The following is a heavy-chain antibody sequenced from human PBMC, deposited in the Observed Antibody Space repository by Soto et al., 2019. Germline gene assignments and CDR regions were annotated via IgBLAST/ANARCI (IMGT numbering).Heavy chain of an antibody. Sequence: EVQVVESGGGLVQPGGSLRLSCAASGFTFSSYSMNWVRQAPGKGLEWVSYISSSSSTLYYADSVKGRFTISRDNAKNSLYLQMNSLRAEDTAVYYCARIGRLRWGDYWGQGTLVTVSS. CDR3: ARIGRLRWGDY. CDR1: GFTFSSYS. D-gene: IGHD4-17*01. V-gene: IGHV3-48*01. J-gene: IGHJ4*02. CDR2: ISSSSSTL.